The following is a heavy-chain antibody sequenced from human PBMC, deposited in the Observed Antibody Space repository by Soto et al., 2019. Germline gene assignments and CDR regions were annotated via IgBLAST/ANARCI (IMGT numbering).Heavy chain of an antibody. Sequence: GGSLRLSCAASGFTFSSYSMNWVRQAPGKGLEWVSSISSSSSYIYYADSVKGRFTISRDNAKNSLYLQMNSLRAEDTAVYYCARDLPPVLFDAWGQGTLVTVSS. CDR3: ARDLPPVLFDA. J-gene: IGHJ5*02. V-gene: IGHV3-21*01. CDR2: ISSSSSYI. D-gene: IGHD3-10*01. CDR1: GFTFSSYS.